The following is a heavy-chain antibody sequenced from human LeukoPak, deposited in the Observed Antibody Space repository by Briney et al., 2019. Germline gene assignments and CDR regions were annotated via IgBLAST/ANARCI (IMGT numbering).Heavy chain of an antibody. D-gene: IGHD1-26*01. V-gene: IGHV1-69*13. CDR1: GGTFSSYA. CDR2: IIPIFGTA. J-gene: IGHJ3*02. Sequence: ASVKVSCKASGGTFSSYAISWVRQAPGQGLEWMGGIIPIFGTANYAQKFQGRVTITADESTSTAYMELSSLRSEDTAVYYCARGRAYSGSYLDAFDIWGQGTMVTVSS. CDR3: ARGRAYSGSYLDAFDI.